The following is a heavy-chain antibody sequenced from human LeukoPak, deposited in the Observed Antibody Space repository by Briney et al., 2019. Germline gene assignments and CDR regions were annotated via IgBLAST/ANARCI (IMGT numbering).Heavy chain of an antibody. CDR2: ISSSGSTI. CDR3: ARVAVTMRSRSFDY. Sequence: GGSLRLSCAASGFTFSSYEMNWVRQAPGKGLEWVSYISSSGSTIYYADSVKGRFTISRDNAKNSLYLQMNSLRAEDTAVYYCARVAVTMRSRSFDYWGQGTLVTVSS. V-gene: IGHV3-48*03. J-gene: IGHJ4*02. CDR1: GFTFSSYE. D-gene: IGHD4-17*01.